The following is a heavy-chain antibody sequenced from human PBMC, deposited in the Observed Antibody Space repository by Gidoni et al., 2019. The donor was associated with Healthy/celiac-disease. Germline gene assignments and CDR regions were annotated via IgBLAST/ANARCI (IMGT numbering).Heavy chain of an antibody. CDR1: GFTFSNAW. CDR2: IKSKSDGGKT. J-gene: IGHJ4*02. Sequence: EVQLVESGGGLVKPGGSLRLACAASGFTFSNAWMNWVRQAPGKGLWCGGRIKSKSDGGKTDDAAPVKGRFTISRDDSKNTLYLQMNSLKTEDTAVYYCTTDCVGIFGVVASTRDYWGQGTLVTVSS. D-gene: IGHD3-3*01. CDR3: TTDCVGIFGVVASTRDY. V-gene: IGHV3-15*07.